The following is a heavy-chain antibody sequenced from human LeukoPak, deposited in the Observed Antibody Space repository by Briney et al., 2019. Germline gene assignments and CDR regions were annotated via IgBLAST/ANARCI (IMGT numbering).Heavy chain of an antibody. D-gene: IGHD3-22*01. CDR2: ISGSGGST. CDR1: GFTFSSYG. CDR3: ARDRYPTSYYYDSSGSIDY. Sequence: GGTLRLSCAASGFTFSSYGMSWVRQAPGKGLEWVSAISGSGGSTYYADSVKGRFTISRDNSKNSLYLQMNSLRAEDTAVYYCARDRYPTSYYYDSSGSIDYWGQGTLVTVSS. V-gene: IGHV3-23*01. J-gene: IGHJ4*02.